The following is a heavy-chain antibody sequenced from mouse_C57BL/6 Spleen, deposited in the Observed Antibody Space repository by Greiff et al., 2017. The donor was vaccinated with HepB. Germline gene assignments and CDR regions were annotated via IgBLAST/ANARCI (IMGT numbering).Heavy chain of an antibody. V-gene: IGHV1-53*01. D-gene: IGHD2-4*01. Sequence: QVQLQQPGTELVKPGASVKLSCKASGYTFTSYWMHWVKQRPGQGLEWIGNINPSNGGTNYNEKFKSKATLTVDKSSSTAYMQLSSLTSEDSAVYYCAREGDHDYDEDYAMDYGGQGTSVTVSS. CDR2: INPSNGGT. J-gene: IGHJ4*01. CDR1: GYTFTSYW. CDR3: AREGDHDYDEDYAMDY.